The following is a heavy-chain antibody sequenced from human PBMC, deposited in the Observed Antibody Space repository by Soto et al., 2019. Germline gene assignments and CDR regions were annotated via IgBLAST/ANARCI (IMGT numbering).Heavy chain of an antibody. V-gene: IGHV1-69*12. J-gene: IGHJ5*02. CDR3: AREVVVAATGWFDP. CDR1: GGTFSSYA. Sequence: QVQLVQSGAEVKKPGSSVKVSCKASGGTFSSYAISWVRQAPGQGLEWMGGIIPIFGTANYAQKFQGRVTIXAXEXSGTAYMELSSLRSEDTAVYYCAREVVVAATGWFDPWGQGTLVTVSS. D-gene: IGHD2-15*01. CDR2: IIPIFGTA.